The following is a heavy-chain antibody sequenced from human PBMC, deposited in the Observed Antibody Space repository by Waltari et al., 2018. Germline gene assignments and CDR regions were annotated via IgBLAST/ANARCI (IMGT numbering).Heavy chain of an antibody. Sequence: QVQLVQSGAEVKKPGSSVKFSCKASGGTFISYALRLVRQAPGKGLEWMGRIIPIVGTANDEQKFQGRVTITADESTSTAYMGLSSLRSEDTAVYYCAGCRDGYYYYGMDVWGQGTTVTVSS. V-gene: IGHV1-69*11. CDR1: GGTFISYA. J-gene: IGHJ6*02. D-gene: IGHD2-15*01. CDR2: IIPIVGTA. CDR3: AGCRDGYYYYGMDV.